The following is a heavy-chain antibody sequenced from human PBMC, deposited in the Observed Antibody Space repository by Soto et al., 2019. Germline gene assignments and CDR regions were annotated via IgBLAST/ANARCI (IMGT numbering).Heavy chain of an antibody. CDR3: ARCGTLVTECHFDV. Sequence: ASVKVSCKTSGYSFGDFYIHWVRQAPGQGLEWMGGMNPDSGVTDLAQKFRGRVTLARDTSTNTAYMALDRLSSEDNGVYYCARCGTLVTECHFDVWGQGTLVTVSS. V-gene: IGHV1-2*02. CDR1: GYSFGDFY. D-gene: IGHD2-21*02. CDR2: MNPDSGVT. J-gene: IGHJ4*02.